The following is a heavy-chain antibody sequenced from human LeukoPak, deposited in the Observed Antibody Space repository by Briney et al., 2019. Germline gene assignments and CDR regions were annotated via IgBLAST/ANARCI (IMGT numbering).Heavy chain of an antibody. J-gene: IGHJ4*02. CDR1: GFTFTNYA. V-gene: IGHV3-23*01. D-gene: IGHD5-24*01. CDR3: AKGTKDGCNYWCNN. Sequence: PGGSLRLSCAASGFTFTNYAMVWVRQAPGGGLEWVSALSGSGVSTYYTDSVRGRFTISRDNSNNTLYLQMNGLRADDTAVYYCAKGTKDGCNYWCNNWGQGTLVTVSS. CDR2: LSGSGVST.